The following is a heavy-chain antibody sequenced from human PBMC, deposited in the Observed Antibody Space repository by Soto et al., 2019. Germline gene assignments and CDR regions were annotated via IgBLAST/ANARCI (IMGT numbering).Heavy chain of an antibody. Sequence: SETLSLTCNVSGGSISSSRSYWAWIRQPPGKGLEWIANIFYSGSTYYNTSLASRVTVSVDTSKNQFSLKLSSVTAADTAVYYCAKYSSSWYVLDYWGQGTLVTVSS. CDR3: AKYSSSWYVLDY. D-gene: IGHD6-13*01. J-gene: IGHJ4*02. CDR1: GGSISSSRSY. CDR2: IFYSGST. V-gene: IGHV4-39*01.